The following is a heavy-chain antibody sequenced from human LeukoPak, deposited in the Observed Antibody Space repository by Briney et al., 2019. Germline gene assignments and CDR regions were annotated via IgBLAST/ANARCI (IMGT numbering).Heavy chain of an antibody. CDR3: AGGRYYYDSNGYFFLGTGKGYFDS. D-gene: IGHD3-22*01. Sequence: PGGSLRLSCAASGLTFSDYFMSWIRQAPGKGLEWVSYISDNANTIYYADSVKGRFTISRDNAKNLLYLQMNSLRAEDTAVYYCAGGRYYYDSNGYFFLGTGKGYFDSWGQGTPVTVSS. V-gene: IGHV3-11*01. CDR2: ISDNANTI. CDR1: GLTFSDYF. J-gene: IGHJ4*02.